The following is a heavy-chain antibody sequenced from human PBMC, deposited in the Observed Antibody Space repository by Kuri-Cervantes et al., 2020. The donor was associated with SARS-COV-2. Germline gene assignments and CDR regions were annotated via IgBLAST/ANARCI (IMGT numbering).Heavy chain of an antibody. D-gene: IGHD3-22*01. J-gene: IGHJ3*01. CDR1: GYTLTELS. Sequence: ASVKVSCKVSGYTLTELSMHWVRQAPGKGLEWMGGFDPEDGETIYAQKFQDRVTMTEDTSTDTAYMELSSLRSEDTAVYYCATEGYSIIIWAFAHWGQGTKVTVSS. CDR2: FDPEDGET. CDR3: ATEGYSIIIWAFAH. V-gene: IGHV1-24*01.